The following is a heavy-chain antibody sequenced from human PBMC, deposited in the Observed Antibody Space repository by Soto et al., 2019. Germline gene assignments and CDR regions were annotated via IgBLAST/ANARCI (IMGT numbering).Heavy chain of an antibody. CDR2: INSSSTYT. J-gene: IGHJ2*01. CDR1: GFTFSDCY. Sequence: QVQLVESGGGLVKPGGSLRLSCAASGFTFSDCYMSWIRRAPGKGLEWVSYINSSSTYTNYADSVKGRFTISRDNAKNSLYLQMNSLRAEDTAVYYCARIIAAAGGRRYFDLWGRGTLVTVSS. V-gene: IGHV3-11*05. D-gene: IGHD6-13*01. CDR3: ARIIAAAGGRRYFDL.